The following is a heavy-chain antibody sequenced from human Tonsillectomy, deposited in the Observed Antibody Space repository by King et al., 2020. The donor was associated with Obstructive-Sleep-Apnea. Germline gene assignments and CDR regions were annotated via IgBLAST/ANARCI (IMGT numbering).Heavy chain of an antibody. CDR3: ARWNEGFDY. Sequence: QLQESGPGLVRPSETLSLTCTVPGGFLTKYYWGWIRQPPGKGLELIVDIYYSVITDYNPALRGRVTISVDTSKTQFSLRGTSVTAADTAEYFCARWNEGFDYWGQGTLVTVSS. J-gene: IGHJ4*02. CDR1: GGFLTKYY. D-gene: IGHD1-1*01. CDR2: IYYSVIT. V-gene: IGHV4-59*08.